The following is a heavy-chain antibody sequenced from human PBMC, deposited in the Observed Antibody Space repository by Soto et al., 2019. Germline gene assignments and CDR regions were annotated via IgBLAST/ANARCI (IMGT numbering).Heavy chain of an antibody. V-gene: IGHV4-31*03. CDR2: IYNSGST. CDR3: ALYKSDIEMPRLFYFDY. Sequence: PSETLCLTCSVSRGSITSSGYYWSWIRQHPGKGLEWIGDIYNSGSTHYNPSLKSRVSILLDTSNNQFSLKLTSVTAADTAVYYCALYKSDIEMPRLFYFDYCGQGTVVT. CDR1: RGSITSSGYY. J-gene: IGHJ4*02. D-gene: IGHD5-12*01.